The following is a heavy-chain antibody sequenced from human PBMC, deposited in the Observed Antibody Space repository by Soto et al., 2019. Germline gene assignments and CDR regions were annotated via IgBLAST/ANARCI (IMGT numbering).Heavy chain of an antibody. J-gene: IGHJ6*02. CDR3: ARRGYGLDV. CDR2: TDLDGTI. Sequence: QVQLQESRPRLVKPSETVSLTCSVSGVPISTTSYFWAWIRQPPGNGLEWIGSTDLDGTISYNPSIGSRLTLSVYTSKNTFPLPMTSVPASDTALYYCARRGYGLDVWGHGTKVKVSS. V-gene: IGHV4-39*01. CDR1: GVPISTTSYF. D-gene: IGHD6-13*01.